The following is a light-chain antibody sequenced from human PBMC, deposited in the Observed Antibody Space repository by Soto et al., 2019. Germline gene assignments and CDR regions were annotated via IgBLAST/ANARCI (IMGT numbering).Light chain of an antibody. J-gene: IGLJ3*02. V-gene: IGLV2-14*01. CDR2: EVS. Sequence: QSALTHPASVSGSPGQSITLSCTGTSSDVGGYNYVSWYQQHPGKAPKLMIYEVSNRPSGVSNRFSGSKSGNTASLTISGLQSEDEADYYCTSYTTSSTHWVFGGGTKLTVL. CDR3: TSYTTSSTHWV. CDR1: SSDVGGYNY.